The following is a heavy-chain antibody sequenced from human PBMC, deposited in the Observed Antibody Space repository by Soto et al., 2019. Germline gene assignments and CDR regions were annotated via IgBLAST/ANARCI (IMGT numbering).Heavy chain of an antibody. V-gene: IGHV3-30*18. J-gene: IGHJ4*02. CDR1: GFTFSSYG. CDR2: ISYDGSNK. Sequence: QVQLVESGGGVVQPGRSLRLSCAASGFTFSSYGMHWVRQAPGKGLEWVAVISYDGSNKYYADSVKGRFTISRDKSKNTLYLQMNSLSGEDTAVYYCAKETYSGPLDYWGQGTLVTVSS. CDR3: AKETYSGPLDY. D-gene: IGHD2-15*01.